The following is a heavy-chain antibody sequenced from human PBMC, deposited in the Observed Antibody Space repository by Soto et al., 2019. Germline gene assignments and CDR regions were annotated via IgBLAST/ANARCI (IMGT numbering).Heavy chain of an antibody. CDR1: GYTFSDFY. V-gene: IGHV1-2*02. D-gene: IGHD3-10*01. Sequence: QVQMVQSGPEMKKPGASEKVSCKASGYTFSDFYIHWVRQAPGQGLEWMGWISPSSGGANYAQKFQGRVTLTRDTSINTAYMELSRLRSDDMALYYCARDLRLSGNGMDVWGQGTTVTVSS. CDR2: ISPSSGGA. CDR3: ARDLRLSGNGMDV. J-gene: IGHJ6*02.